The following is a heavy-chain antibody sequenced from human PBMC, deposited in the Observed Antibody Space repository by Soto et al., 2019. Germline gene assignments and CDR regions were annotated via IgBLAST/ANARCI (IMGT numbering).Heavy chain of an antibody. Sequence: SETLSLTCAVSGYSIGSGYYWAWIRQSPGKGLEWIGSIYHAGSVYYNPSLNGRVALSMDTSKNHFSLKLTSVTAADTAVYYCARTFDYCGMDVWGQGTTVTVPS. J-gene: IGHJ6*02. CDR3: ARTFDYCGMDV. V-gene: IGHV4-38-2*01. CDR2: IYHAGSV. CDR1: GYSIGSGYY.